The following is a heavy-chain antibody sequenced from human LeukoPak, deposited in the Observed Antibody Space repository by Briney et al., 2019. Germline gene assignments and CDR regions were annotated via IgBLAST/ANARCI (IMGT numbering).Heavy chain of an antibody. D-gene: IGHD1-1*01. CDR1: GFTFSSYT. J-gene: IGHJ3*02. V-gene: IGHV3-21*01. CDR2: ISSSSSYI. CDR3: ATGTDDAFDI. Sequence: GGPLRLSCAASGFTFSSYTMNWVRQAPGKGLEWVSSISSSSSYIYNAESVTGRFTISRDNAKNSLYLQVYSLRAEDTAVYYCATGTDDAFDIWGQGTMVTVSS.